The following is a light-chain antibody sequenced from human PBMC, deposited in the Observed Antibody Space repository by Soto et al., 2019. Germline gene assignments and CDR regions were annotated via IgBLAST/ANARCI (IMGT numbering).Light chain of an antibody. V-gene: IGLV2-8*01. Sequence: QSALTQPPSASGSPGQSVTISCTGTSSDVGAYNYVSWYQQHPGRAPKLMIWEVTKRPSGVPDRFSGSKSGNTASLTVSGLQGDDEADYYCSSYAGNNIYVFGTGTKLTVV. CDR3: SSYAGNNIYV. J-gene: IGLJ1*01. CDR2: EVT. CDR1: SSDVGAYNY.